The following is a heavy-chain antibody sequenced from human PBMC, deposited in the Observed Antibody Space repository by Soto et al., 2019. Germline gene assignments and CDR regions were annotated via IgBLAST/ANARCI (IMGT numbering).Heavy chain of an antibody. J-gene: IGHJ6*02. CDR2: LIPIFGTA. D-gene: IGHD2-15*01. Sequence: QVQLVQSGAEVKNPWSSVKVSCKASGGTFSSYAISWVRQAPGQGLEWMGGLIPIFGTANYAQKFQGRVTITADESTSTAYMELSSLRSEDTAVYYCEVVVTQDSRDYYYYYGMDVWGQWPTVTVSS. CDR1: GGTFSSYA. V-gene: IGHV1-69*01. CDR3: EVVVTQDSRDYYYYYGMDV.